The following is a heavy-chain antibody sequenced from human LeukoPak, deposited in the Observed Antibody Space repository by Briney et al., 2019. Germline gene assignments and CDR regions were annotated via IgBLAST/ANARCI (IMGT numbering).Heavy chain of an antibody. Sequence: GGSLRLSCAVSGITLSNYGMSWVRQAPGKGLEWVAGISDSGGRTYYADSVKGRLTISRDNPKNTLYLQVNSLRAEDTAVYFCAKRGVVIRVILVGFHKEAYYFDSWGQGAMVTVSS. CDR1: GITLSNYG. CDR3: AKRGVVIRVILVGFHKEAYYFDS. J-gene: IGHJ4*02. D-gene: IGHD3-22*01. V-gene: IGHV3-23*01. CDR2: ISDSGGRT.